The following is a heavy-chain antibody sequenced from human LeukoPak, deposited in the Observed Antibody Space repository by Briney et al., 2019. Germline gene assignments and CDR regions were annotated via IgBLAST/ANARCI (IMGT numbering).Heavy chain of an antibody. CDR3: ARDRGWYFDY. CDR1: GCLFRTYS. D-gene: IGHD2-15*01. J-gene: IGHJ4*02. Sequence: GGSLRLSCAASGCLFRTYSRNWFRQAPGKGLEWISFISSSISSIYYADSVKGRFPIYRDNAKNSLYLQMDSLRAEDTAVYYCARDRGWYFDYWGQGTLVTVSS. CDR2: ISSSISSI. V-gene: IGHV3-48*01.